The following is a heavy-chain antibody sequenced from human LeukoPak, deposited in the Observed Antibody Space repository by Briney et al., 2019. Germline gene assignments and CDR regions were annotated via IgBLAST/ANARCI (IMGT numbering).Heavy chain of an antibody. CDR1: GYPFSTWE. D-gene: IGHD1-14*01. V-gene: IGHV1-8*01. J-gene: IGHJ5*02. Sequence: ASVKVSFKTSGYPFSTWEINWVRQAAGQGLEWPRWVHPDSGNTDYAQKFRGRVTMSRDTSTSTAYMELSGLRLDDTAVYFCARGPRNDPWGQGTLVTVSS. CDR2: VHPDSGNT. CDR3: ARGPRNDP.